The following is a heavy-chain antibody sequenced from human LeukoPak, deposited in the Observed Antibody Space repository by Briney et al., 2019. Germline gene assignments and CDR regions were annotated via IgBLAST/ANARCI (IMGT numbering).Heavy chain of an antibody. CDR2: INHSGST. V-gene: IGHV4-34*01. CDR3: ARLGSITMVRGVIRSFDY. CDR1: GGSFSGYY. J-gene: IGHJ4*02. Sequence: SETLSLTCAVYGGSFSGYYWSWIRQPPGKGLEWIGEINHSGSTNYNPSLKSRVTISVDTSKNQFSLKLSSVTAADTAVNYCARLGSITMVRGVIRSFDYWGQGTLVTVSS. D-gene: IGHD3-10*01.